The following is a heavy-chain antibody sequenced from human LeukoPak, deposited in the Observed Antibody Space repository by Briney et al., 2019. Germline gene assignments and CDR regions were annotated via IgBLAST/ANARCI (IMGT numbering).Heavy chain of an antibody. D-gene: IGHD2-15*01. CDR1: GYTFTSYY. CDR2: INPSGGST. Sequence: GTSVKVSCKASGYTFTSYYMHWVRQAPGQGLEWMGIINPSGGSTSYAQKFQGRVTMTRDTSMSTVYMELSSLRSEDTAVYYCARDRGCSGGSCYGMDVWGQGTTVTVSS. CDR3: ARDRGCSGGSCYGMDV. J-gene: IGHJ6*02. V-gene: IGHV1-46*01.